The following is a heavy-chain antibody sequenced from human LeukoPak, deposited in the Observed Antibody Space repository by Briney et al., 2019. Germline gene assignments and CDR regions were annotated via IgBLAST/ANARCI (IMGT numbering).Heavy chain of an antibody. Sequence: SETLSLTCTVSGGSISSYYWSWIRQPPGKGLEWIGYIYYSGSTNYNPSLKSRVTISVDTSKNQFSLKLSSVTAADTAVYYCARFSVETTAAYYFDYWGQGNLVTVSS. CDR2: IYYSGST. D-gene: IGHD4-17*01. CDR1: GGSISSYY. J-gene: IGHJ4*02. CDR3: ARFSVETTAAYYFDY. V-gene: IGHV4-59*01.